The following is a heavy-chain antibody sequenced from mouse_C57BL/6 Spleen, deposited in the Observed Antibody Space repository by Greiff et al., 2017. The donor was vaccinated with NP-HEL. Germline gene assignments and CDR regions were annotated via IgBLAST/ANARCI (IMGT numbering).Heavy chain of an antibody. D-gene: IGHD1-1*01. CDR2: ISGGGGNT. CDR3: ARRYSYGFDY. CDR1: GFTFSSYT. V-gene: IGHV5-9*01. Sequence: EVKLVESGGGLVKPGGSLKLSCAASGFTFSSYTMSWVRQTPEKRLEWVATISGGGGNTYYPDSVKGRFTISRDNAKNTLYLQMSSLRSEDTALYYCARRYSYGFDYWGQGTTLTVSS. J-gene: IGHJ2*01.